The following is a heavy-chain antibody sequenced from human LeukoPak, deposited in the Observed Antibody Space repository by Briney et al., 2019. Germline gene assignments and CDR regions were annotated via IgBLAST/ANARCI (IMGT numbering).Heavy chain of an antibody. CDR2: ISSSGSYI. CDR1: GFTFSSYS. Sequence: GGSLRLSCAASGFTFSSYSMNWVRQAPGKGLEWVSSISSSGSYIYYADSVKGRFTISRDNAKNSLYLQMNSLRAEDTAVYYCASRYFDWLYGFDYWGQGTLVTVSS. CDR3: ASRYFDWLYGFDY. D-gene: IGHD3-9*01. V-gene: IGHV3-21*01. J-gene: IGHJ4*02.